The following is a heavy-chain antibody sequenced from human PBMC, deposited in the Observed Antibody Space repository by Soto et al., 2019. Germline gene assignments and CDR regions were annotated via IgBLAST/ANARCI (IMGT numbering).Heavy chain of an antibody. J-gene: IGHJ6*02. CDR2: IGNAGDT. D-gene: IGHD3-3*01. Sequence: GGALRLSCAASGFTLSSYDMHWVRQATGKGLEWVSAIGNAGDTYYPGSVKGRFTISRENAKNSLYLQMNSLRAEDTAVYYCARVGVTRYYYYGMDVWGQGTTVTVSS. CDR1: GFTLSSYD. CDR3: ARVGVTRYYYYGMDV. V-gene: IGHV3-13*01.